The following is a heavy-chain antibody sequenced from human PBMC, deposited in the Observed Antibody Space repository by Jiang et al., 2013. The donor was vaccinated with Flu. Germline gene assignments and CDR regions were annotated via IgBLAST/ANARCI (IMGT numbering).Heavy chain of an antibody. D-gene: IGHD3-22*01. J-gene: IGHJ3*02. V-gene: IGHV4-34*01. CDR3: ARGSSLYYDRKKGAFEI. Sequence: LKPSETLSLTCAVHVGPSVVTTGTGSASPQGRGWSGLGKSIIWKHQLQASLKSRVTISLDTSKNQFSLKVSSVTAADTAVYYCARGSSLYYDRKKGAFEIWGQGTMVTVSS. CDR1: VGPSVVTT. CDR2: SIIWKH.